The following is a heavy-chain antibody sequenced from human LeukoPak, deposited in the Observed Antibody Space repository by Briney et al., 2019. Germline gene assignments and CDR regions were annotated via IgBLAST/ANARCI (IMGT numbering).Heavy chain of an antibody. V-gene: IGHV1-46*01. CDR3: ARDTGPRKQLENTIDY. CDR2: INPSGGST. CDR1: GYTFTSYG. Sequence: GASVKLSCKASGYTFTSYGINWVRQAPGQGLERMGIINPSGGSTSYAQKFQGRVTMTRDTSTSTVYMELSSLRSEDTAVYYCARDTGPRKQLENTIDYWGQGTLVTVSS. J-gene: IGHJ4*02. D-gene: IGHD6-13*01.